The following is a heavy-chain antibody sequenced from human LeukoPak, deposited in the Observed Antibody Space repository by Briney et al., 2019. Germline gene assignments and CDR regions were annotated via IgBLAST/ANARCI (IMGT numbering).Heavy chain of an antibody. CDR2: ISAYNGNT. V-gene: IGHV1-18*01. J-gene: IGHJ6*02. Sequence: ASVKVSCKASGYAFTNYGISWVRQAPGQGGEWMGWISAYNGNTNYAQKVQGRVTMTTDTSTSTAYMELRSLRSHDTAVYYCARDPLGYCTSITCLDGMDVWGQGTTVTVSS. CDR3: ARDPLGYCTSITCLDGMDV. CDR1: GYAFTNYG. D-gene: IGHD2-2*01.